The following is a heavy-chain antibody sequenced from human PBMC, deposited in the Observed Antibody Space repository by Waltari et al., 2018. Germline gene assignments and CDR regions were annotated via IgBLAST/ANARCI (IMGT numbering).Heavy chain of an antibody. CDR3: ARVADYDYIWGSYRPTRPDAFDI. Sequence: QVQLQESGPGLVKPSETLSLTCTVSGGSISSYYWSWIRQPPGKGLEGIGYIYYSGSTNYNPSLKSRVTISVDTSKNQFSLKLSSVTAADTAVYYCARVADYDYIWGSYRPTRPDAFDIWGQGTMVTVSS. V-gene: IGHV4-59*01. CDR2: IYYSGST. CDR1: GGSISSYY. J-gene: IGHJ3*02. D-gene: IGHD3-16*02.